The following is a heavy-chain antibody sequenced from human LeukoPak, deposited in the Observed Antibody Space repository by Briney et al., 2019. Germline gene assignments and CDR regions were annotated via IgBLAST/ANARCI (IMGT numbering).Heavy chain of an antibody. CDR3: AKGDNYKPLYFDN. J-gene: IGHJ4*02. CDR1: GFTFDDFA. Sequence: GGSLRLSCAASGFTFDDFAMHWVRQAPGKGLEWVAVIWYDRSKKFYADSVEGRFTISSDNSKNTLFLQMNSLRDEDTAVYYCAKGDNYKPLYFDNWGQGSLVTVTA. V-gene: IGHV3-33*06. D-gene: IGHD1-20*01. CDR2: IWYDRSKK.